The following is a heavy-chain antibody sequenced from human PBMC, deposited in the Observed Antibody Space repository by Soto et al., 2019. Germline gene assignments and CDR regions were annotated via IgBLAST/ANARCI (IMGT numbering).Heavy chain of an antibody. Sequence: ASVKVSCKASGVTFSSYAISWVRQAPGQGLEWMGGIIPIFGTANYAQKFQGRVTITADESTSTAYMELSSLRSEDTAVYYCARVPYLSSSWYGIVHWFDPWGQGTLVTVPQ. D-gene: IGHD6-13*01. J-gene: IGHJ5*02. CDR3: ARVPYLSSSWYGIVHWFDP. V-gene: IGHV1-69*13. CDR1: GVTFSSYA. CDR2: IIPIFGTA.